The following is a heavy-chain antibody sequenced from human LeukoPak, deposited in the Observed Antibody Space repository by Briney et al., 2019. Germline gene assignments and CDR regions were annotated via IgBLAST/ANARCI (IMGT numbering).Heavy chain of an antibody. CDR3: ASDKDPAAAGSNFDY. V-gene: IGHV4-61*02. CDR2: IYTSGST. Sequence: SETLSLXCTVSGGSISSGSYYWSWSRQPAGKGQEWIGRIYTSGSTNYNPSLKSRVTISVDTSKNQFSLKLSSVTAGDTAVYYCASDKDPAAAGSNFDYWGQGTLVTVSS. CDR1: GGSISSGSYY. J-gene: IGHJ4*02. D-gene: IGHD6-13*01.